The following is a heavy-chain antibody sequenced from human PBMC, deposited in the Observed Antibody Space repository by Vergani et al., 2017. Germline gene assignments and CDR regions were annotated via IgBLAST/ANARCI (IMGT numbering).Heavy chain of an antibody. CDR1: GDSIISRSYY. J-gene: IGHJ3*02. D-gene: IGHD3-3*01. CDR3: ARAPIGSTIFGVVIIRFAFDI. V-gene: IGHV4-39*01. CDR2: IYNSGNG. Sequence: QMQLQESGPGLVKASETLSLTCTVSGDSIISRSYYWGWIRQPPGKGLEWIGSIYNSGNGDSSSSLKSRVTISADTSKNQFSLRLTSVTAADTAVYYCARAPIGSTIFGVVIIRFAFDIWGQGTMVTVSS.